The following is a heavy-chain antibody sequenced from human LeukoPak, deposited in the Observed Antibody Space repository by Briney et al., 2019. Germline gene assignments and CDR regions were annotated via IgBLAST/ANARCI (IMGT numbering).Heavy chain of an antibody. V-gene: IGHV4-38-2*02. CDR2: IYHSGST. J-gene: IGHJ4*02. CDR3: ARDTVAGSDFDY. CDR1: GYSISSGYY. Sequence: SETLSLTCAVSGYSISSGYYWGRIRQPPGKGLEWIGSIYHSGSTYYNPSLKSRVTISVDTSKNQFSLKLSSVTAADTAVYYCARDTVAGSDFDYWGQGTLVTVSS. D-gene: IGHD6-19*01.